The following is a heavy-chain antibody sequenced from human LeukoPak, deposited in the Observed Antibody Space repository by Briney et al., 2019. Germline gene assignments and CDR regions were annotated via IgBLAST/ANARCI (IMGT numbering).Heavy chain of an antibody. CDR2: IYHSGNT. CDR1: GYSISSGYY. J-gene: IGHJ4*02. CDR3: ASTDYYAFYFDY. V-gene: IGHV4-38-2*02. D-gene: IGHD3-10*01. Sequence: PSETLSLTCTVSGYSISSGYYWGWIRQPPGKGLEWIGSIYHSGNTYYNPSLKSRVTISVDTSKNQFSLKLSSVTAADTAVYYCASTDYYAFYFDYWAQGTLVTVSS.